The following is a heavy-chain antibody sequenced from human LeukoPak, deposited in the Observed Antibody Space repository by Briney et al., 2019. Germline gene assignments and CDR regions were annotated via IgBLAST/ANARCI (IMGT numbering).Heavy chain of an antibody. D-gene: IGHD6-6*01. CDR2: INSNGNT. CDR1: GFSISGYA. Sequence: QPGASLRLSCAASGFSISGYAMSWVRQAPGKGLEWVSGINSNGNTYNADSVKGRFTIPRDNSKNTLYLQMNSLRVEDTAVYYCAKDQVGWTSSRFDPWGQGTVVTVSS. V-gene: IGHV3-23*01. J-gene: IGHJ5*02. CDR3: AKDQVGWTSSRFDP.